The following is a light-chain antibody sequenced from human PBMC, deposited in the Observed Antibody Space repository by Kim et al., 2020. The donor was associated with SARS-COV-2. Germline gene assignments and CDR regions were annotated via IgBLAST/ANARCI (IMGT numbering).Light chain of an antibody. CDR2: SNN. CDR1: SSNIGSNT. Sequence: QRVTISCSGSSSNIGSNTVTWYQQLPGTAPKLLIYSNNQRPSGVPDRFSGSKSGTSASLAISGLQSEDEADYYCAAWNDILNGWVFGGGTQLTVL. V-gene: IGLV1-44*01. CDR3: AAWNDILNGWV. J-gene: IGLJ3*02.